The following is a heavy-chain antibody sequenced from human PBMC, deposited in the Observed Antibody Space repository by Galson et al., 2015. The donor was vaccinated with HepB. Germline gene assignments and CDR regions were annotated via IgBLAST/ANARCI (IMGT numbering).Heavy chain of an antibody. D-gene: IGHD3-10*01. J-gene: IGHJ6*02. V-gene: IGHV5-10-1*01. Sequence: QSGAEVKKPGESLRISCKGSGSSFTSYWISWVRQMPGKGLEWMGRIDPSDSYTNYSPSFQGHVTISADKSISTAYLQWSSLKASDTAMYYCAISRPPLWFGELSGSLGMDVWGQGTTVTVSS. CDR1: GSSFTSYW. CDR2: IDPSDSYT. CDR3: AISRPPLWFGELSGSLGMDV.